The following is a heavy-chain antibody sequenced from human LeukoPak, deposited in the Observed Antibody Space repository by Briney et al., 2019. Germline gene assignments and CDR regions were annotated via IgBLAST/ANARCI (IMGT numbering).Heavy chain of an antibody. CDR3: ASRGYSGYGGFDY. Sequence: PGGSLRLSCAASGCTFSSYSMNWVRQAPGKELKWVASISRSSSYIYYADSVKGRFTISRDNAKNSLYLQMNSLRAEDTAVYYCASRGYSGYGGFDYWGEGTLVTVSS. D-gene: IGHD5-12*01. J-gene: IGHJ4*02. CDR1: GCTFSSYS. V-gene: IGHV3-21*01. CDR2: ISRSSSYI.